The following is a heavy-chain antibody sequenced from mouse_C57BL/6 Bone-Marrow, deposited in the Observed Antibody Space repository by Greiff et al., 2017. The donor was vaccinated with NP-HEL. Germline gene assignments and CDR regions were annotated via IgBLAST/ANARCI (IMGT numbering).Heavy chain of an antibody. J-gene: IGHJ2*01. CDR2: IYPGSGST. CDR1: GYTFTSYW. CDR3: ARSDRSYFDY. V-gene: IGHV1-55*01. Sequence: QVQLQQPGAELVKPGASVKMSCKASGYTFTSYWITWVKQRPGQGLEWIGDIYPGSGSTNYNEKFKSKATLTVDKSSSTAYMQLSSLTSEDSAVYYCARSDRSYFDYWGQGTTLTVSS.